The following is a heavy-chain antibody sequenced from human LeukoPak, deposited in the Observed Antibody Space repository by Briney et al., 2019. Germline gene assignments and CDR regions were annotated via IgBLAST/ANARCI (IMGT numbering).Heavy chain of an antibody. V-gene: IGHV3-21*06. CDR1: GFTFSYYA. CDR2: ISPRGTYT. D-gene: IGHD5-12*01. CDR3: VRDFTGESGYGGY. J-gene: IGHJ4*02. Sequence: GGSLRLSCAASGFTFSYYAMNWVRQAPGKGLERVSSISPRGTYTFYADSVKGRCTISRDDAKNSLYLQMSSLRAEDTALYYCVRDFTGESGYGGYWGQGILVTVSS.